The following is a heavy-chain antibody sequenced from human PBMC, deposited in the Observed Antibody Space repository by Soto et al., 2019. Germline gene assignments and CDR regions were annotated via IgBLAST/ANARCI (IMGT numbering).Heavy chain of an antibody. CDR3: ARDSARTTVTTNWFGP. J-gene: IGHJ5*02. CDR1: GGTFSSYT. V-gene: IGHV1-69*04. CDR2: IIPILGIA. Sequence: ASVKVSCKASGGTFSSYTISWVRQAPGQGLEWMGRIIPILGIANYAQKVQGRLTMTTDTSSNTAYMELRSLTSDDTAVYYCARDSARTTVTTNWFGPWGQGTLVTVSS. D-gene: IGHD4-17*01.